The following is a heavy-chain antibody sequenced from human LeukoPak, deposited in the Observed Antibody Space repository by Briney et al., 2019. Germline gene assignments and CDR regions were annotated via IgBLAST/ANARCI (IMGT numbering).Heavy chain of an antibody. CDR3: ARQRVEYYYDSSGYLFDY. D-gene: IGHD3-22*01. J-gene: IGHJ4*02. CDR2: INPNSGGT. V-gene: IGHV1-2*03. Sequence: LEAPVKVSCKASGYTFTGYYMHWVRQAPGQGLEWMGWINPNSGGTNYAQKFQGRVTMTRDTSISTAYMELSRLRSDDTAVYYCARQRVEYYYDSSGYLFDYWGQGTLVTVSS. CDR1: GYTFTGYY.